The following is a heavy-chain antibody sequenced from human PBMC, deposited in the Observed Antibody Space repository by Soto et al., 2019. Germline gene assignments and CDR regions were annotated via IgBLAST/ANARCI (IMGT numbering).Heavy chain of an antibody. J-gene: IGHJ5*02. CDR1: GYTFTSYD. V-gene: IGHV1-8*01. CDR3: ARDLWFGELKRLGLPSNWFDP. Sequence: QVQLVQSGAEVKKPGASVKVSCKASGYTFTSYDINWVRQATGQGLEWMGWMNPNSGNTGYAQKFQGRVNMTRNTSISTAYMELSSLRSEDTAVYYCARDLWFGELKRLGLPSNWFDPWGQGTLVTVSS. CDR2: MNPNSGNT. D-gene: IGHD3-10*01.